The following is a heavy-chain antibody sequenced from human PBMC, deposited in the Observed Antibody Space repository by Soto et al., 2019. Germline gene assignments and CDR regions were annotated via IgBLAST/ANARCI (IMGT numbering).Heavy chain of an antibody. CDR3: ARAQFYSGSGNYNNLMFDA. J-gene: IGHJ5*02. D-gene: IGHD3-10*01. Sequence: SETLSLTCAVSGGSIGGVGYSWSWIRQPPGGGLEWIGYMYHSGTFLKSPSLKTRLTMSLDMSKNQFSLTLNSMTAADTAVYYRARAQFYSGSGNYNNLMFDAWGQGIQVTVSS. V-gene: IGHV4-30-2*01. CDR2: MYHSGTF. CDR1: GGSIGGVGYS.